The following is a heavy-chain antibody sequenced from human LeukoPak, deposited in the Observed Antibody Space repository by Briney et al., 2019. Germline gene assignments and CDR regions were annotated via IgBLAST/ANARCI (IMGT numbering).Heavy chain of an antibody. CDR2: ISGFGSSP. CDR3: ADLGTTYYYDHSTY. D-gene: IGHD3-22*01. CDR1: GFTFDSYA. V-gene: IGHV3-23*01. Sequence: GGSLRLSCAASGFTFDSYAMSWVRQAPGKGLEWVSGISGFGSSPYYADSVKGRFTISRDNSKNTLYLQMNSLRAEDTAVYYCADLGTTYYYDHSTYWGRGTLVTVSS. J-gene: IGHJ4*02.